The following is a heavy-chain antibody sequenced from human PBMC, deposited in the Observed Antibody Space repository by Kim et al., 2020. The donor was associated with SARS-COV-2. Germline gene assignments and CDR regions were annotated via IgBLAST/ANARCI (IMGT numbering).Heavy chain of an antibody. CDR2: IKYHGNEK. CDR1: GFTFSSYW. Sequence: GGSLRLSCAASGFTFSSYWMTWVRQAPGRGLEWVANIKYHGNEKYYVDSVKGRFTISRDDAENSLYLQMNSLRPKDTAIYYCARSNAMDVWGQGTTVSVSS. J-gene: IGHJ6*02. CDR3: ARSNAMDV. V-gene: IGHV3-7*03.